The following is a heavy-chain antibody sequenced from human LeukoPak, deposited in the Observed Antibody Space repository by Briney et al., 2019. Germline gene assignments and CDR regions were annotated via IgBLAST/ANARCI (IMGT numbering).Heavy chain of an antibody. J-gene: IGHJ6*02. Sequence: SETLSLTCAVSGGSFSGYYWTWIRQPPGKGLEWIGEINHSGSANYNPSLKSRVTISLDTSKNQFSLKLSSVTAADTAVYYCARARIDYYDSSGHAPYYYYGMDVWGQGTTVTVSS. CDR1: GGSFSGYY. CDR3: ARARIDYYDSSGHAPYYYYGMDV. D-gene: IGHD3-22*01. V-gene: IGHV4-34*01. CDR2: INHSGSA.